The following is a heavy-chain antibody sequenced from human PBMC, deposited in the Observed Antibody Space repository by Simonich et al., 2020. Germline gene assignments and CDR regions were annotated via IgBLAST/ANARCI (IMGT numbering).Heavy chain of an antibody. V-gene: IGHV3-21*01. Sequence: GGGLVKPGGSLRLSCAASGFTFSSYSMNWVRQAPGKGLEWVSSISSSSIYIYYADSVKGRFTISRDNAKNSLYLQMNSLRAEDTAVYYCARDTSYYGSGSYYFDYWGQGTLVTVSS. CDR1: GFTFSSYS. CDR3: ARDTSYYGSGSYYFDY. D-gene: IGHD3-10*01. CDR2: ISSSSIYI. J-gene: IGHJ4*02.